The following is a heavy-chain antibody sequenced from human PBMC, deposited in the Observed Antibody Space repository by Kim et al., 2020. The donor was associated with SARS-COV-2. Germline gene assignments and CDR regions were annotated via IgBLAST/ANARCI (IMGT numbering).Heavy chain of an antibody. CDR2: IYYSGST. D-gene: IGHD5-12*01. CDR1: GGSISSYY. CDR3: ARDPRGWLQPTAYWYFDL. V-gene: IGHV4-59*01. J-gene: IGHJ2*01. Sequence: SETLSLTCTVSGGSISSYYWSWIRQPPGKGLEWIGYIYYSGSTNYNPSLKSRVTISVDTSKNQFSLKLSSVTAADTAVYYCARDPRGWLQPTAYWYFDLWGRSTLVTVSS.